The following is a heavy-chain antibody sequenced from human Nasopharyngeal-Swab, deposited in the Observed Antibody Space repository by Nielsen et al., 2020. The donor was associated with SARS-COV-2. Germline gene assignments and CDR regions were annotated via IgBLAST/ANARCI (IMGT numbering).Heavy chain of an antibody. D-gene: IGHD3-22*01. CDR3: ARGTMIYFDY. Sequence: WIHQPPGKGLERIAYVHYSGSTDYNPSLKSRVTVSADTVMNQFSLKLDSVTAADTAVYYCARGTMIYFDYWGQGTLVTVSS. J-gene: IGHJ4*02. V-gene: IGHV4-59*01. CDR2: VHYSGST.